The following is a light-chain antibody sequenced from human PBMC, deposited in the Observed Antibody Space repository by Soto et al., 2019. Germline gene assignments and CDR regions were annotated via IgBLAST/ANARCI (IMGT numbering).Light chain of an antibody. J-gene: IGLJ1*01. CDR1: SSDVGSYNL. CDR3: CSYAAGSTYV. CDR2: EGS. V-gene: IGLV2-23*01. Sequence: QSALTQPASVSGSPGQSITIPCTGTSSDVGSYNLVSWYQQHPGKAPKLMIYEGSKRPSGVSNRFSGSKSGNTASLTISGLQAEDEADYYCCSYAAGSTYVFGTGTKVTVL.